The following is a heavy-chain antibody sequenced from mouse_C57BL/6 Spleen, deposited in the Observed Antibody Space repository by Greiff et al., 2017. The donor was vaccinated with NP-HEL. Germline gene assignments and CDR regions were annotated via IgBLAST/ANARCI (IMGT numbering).Heavy chain of an antibody. Sequence: EVQVVESGGGLVKPGGSLKLSCAASGFTFSDYGMHWVRQAPEKGLEWVAYISSGSSTIYYADTVKGRFTISRDNSKNNLFLQMTRLRSEDTAMYDCARSPAYYSNWYFDVWGTGTTVTVSS. D-gene: IGHD2-5*01. CDR1: GFTFSDYG. J-gene: IGHJ1*03. CDR2: ISSGSSTI. CDR3: ARSPAYYSNWYFDV. V-gene: IGHV5-17*01.